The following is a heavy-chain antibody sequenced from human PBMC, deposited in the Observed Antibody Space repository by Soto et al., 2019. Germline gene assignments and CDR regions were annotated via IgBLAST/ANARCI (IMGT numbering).Heavy chain of an antibody. J-gene: IGHJ4*02. V-gene: IGHV5-51*01. Sequence: PGESLKISCKGSVYSFTNYWIGWVRQMPGKGLEWMGIIYPGDSDTRYSPSFQGQVTISTDKSISTAYLQWSSLRASDSAMYYCARSHITGSTWTFDYWGQGTLVTVSS. CDR2: IYPGDSDT. CDR3: ARSHITGSTWTFDY. D-gene: IGHD1-20*01. CDR1: VYSFTNYW.